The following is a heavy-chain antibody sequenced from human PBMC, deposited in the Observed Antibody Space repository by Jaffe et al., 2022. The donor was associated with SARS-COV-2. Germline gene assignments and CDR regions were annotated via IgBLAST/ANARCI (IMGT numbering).Heavy chain of an antibody. CDR2: ISSSSSYI. CDR3: ARDVLPYYDFWSGYYASGMDV. V-gene: IGHV3-21*01. Sequence: EVQLVESGGGLVKPGGSLRLSCAASGFTFSSYSMNWVRQAPGKGLEWVSSISSSSSYIYYADSVKGRFTISRDNAKNSLYLQMNSLRAEDTAVYYCARDVLPYYDFWSGYYASGMDVWGQGTTVTVSS. J-gene: IGHJ6*02. CDR1: GFTFSSYS. D-gene: IGHD3-3*01.